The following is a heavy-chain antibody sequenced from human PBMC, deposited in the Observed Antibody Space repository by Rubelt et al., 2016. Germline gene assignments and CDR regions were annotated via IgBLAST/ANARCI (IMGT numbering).Heavy chain of an antibody. Sequence: EVQLVESGGDLVEPGGSLKLSCAASGFTFSSYAMTWVRPAPGKGLEWGSGIGCSGGSTSYADSVKGRFTISRDNSKNTLYLQMNSLRADDTAVYYCATVDWLPTHWGQGSLVTVSS. V-gene: IGHV3-23*04. CDR1: GFTFSSYA. CDR3: ATVDWLPTH. D-gene: IGHD6-19*01. J-gene: IGHJ4*02. CDR2: IGCSGGST.